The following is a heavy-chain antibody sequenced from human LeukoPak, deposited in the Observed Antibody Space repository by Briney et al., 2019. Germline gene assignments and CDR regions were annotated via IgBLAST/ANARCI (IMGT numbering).Heavy chain of an antibody. CDR2: IYESVKT. CDR3: ASGGIYYGAAFDF. J-gene: IGHJ4*02. V-gene: IGHV4-61*02. Sequence: SETLSLTCSVSGASISSGLYYWNWIRQPAGKGLEWIGRIYESVKTNYSPSLKSRVTISVDTSKNQFSLKLRSVTAIDTALYYCASGGIYYGAAFDFWGQGILVTVSS. CDR1: GASISSGLYY. D-gene: IGHD1-26*01.